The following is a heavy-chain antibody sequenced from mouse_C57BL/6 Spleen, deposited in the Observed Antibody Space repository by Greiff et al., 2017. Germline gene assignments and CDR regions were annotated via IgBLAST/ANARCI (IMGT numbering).Heavy chain of an antibody. CDR3: AREGYGNYWYFDV. Sequence: VQLQQSGAELVKPGASVKISCKASGYAFSSYWMNWVKQRPGKGLEWIGQIYPGDGDTNYNGKFKGKATLTADKSSSTAYMQLSSLTSEDSAVYFCAREGYGNYWYFDVWGTGTTVTVSS. CDR1: GYAFSSYW. CDR2: IYPGDGDT. D-gene: IGHD2-1*01. V-gene: IGHV1-80*01. J-gene: IGHJ1*03.